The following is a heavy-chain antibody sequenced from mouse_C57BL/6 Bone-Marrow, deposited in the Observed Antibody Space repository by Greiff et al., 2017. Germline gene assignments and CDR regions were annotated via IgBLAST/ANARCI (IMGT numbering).Heavy chain of an antibody. V-gene: IGHV1-7*01. D-gene: IGHD1-1*01. J-gene: IGHJ1*03. Sequence: VQRVESGAELAKPGASVKLSCKASGYTFTSYWMHWVKQRPGQGLEWIGYINPSSGYTKYNQKFKDKATLTADKSSSTAYMQLSSLTYEDSAVYYCARGGTTVVAQGYFDVWGTGTTVTVSS. CDR2: INPSSGYT. CDR1: GYTFTSYW. CDR3: ARGGTTVVAQGYFDV.